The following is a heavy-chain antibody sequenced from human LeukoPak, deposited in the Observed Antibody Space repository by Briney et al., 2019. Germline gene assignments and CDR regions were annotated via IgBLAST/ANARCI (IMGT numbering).Heavy chain of an antibody. D-gene: IGHD5-24*01. CDR2: IKQDGSEK. CDR1: GFTFSSYW. V-gene: IGHV3-7*01. CDR3: ATLDVDPAYGMDV. J-gene: IGHJ6*02. Sequence: GGSLRLSCAASGFTFSSYWMSWVRQAPGKGLEWVANIKQDGSEKYYVDSVKGRFTISRDNAKNSLYLQMNSLRAEDTAVYYCATLDVDPAYGMDVWGQGTTVTVSS.